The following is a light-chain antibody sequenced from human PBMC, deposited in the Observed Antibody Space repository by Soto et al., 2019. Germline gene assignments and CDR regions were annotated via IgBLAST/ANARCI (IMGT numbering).Light chain of an antibody. CDR1: QSINSN. CDR3: QQYGSSVT. V-gene: IGKV3-20*01. CDR2: GAS. Sequence: IVVTQSPATLSVSPGERATLSCRASQSINSNLAWYQQKPGQAPRLLIYGASSRATGIPDRFSGSGSGTDFTLTISRLEPEDFAVYYCQQYGSSVTFGQGTRLEIK. J-gene: IGKJ5*01.